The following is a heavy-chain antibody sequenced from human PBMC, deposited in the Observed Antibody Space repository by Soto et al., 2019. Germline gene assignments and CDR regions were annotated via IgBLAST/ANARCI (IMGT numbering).Heavy chain of an antibody. CDR2: ISSSSSYI. D-gene: IGHD2-21*02. CDR1: GFTFSSHS. V-gene: IGHV3-21*04. Sequence: PGRSLRLSWAASGFTFSSHSMNWVRQAPGKGLEWVSSISSSSSYIYYADSVKGRFTISRDNAKNSLYLQMSSLRSEDTAVYYCARSGVVVTAMFYYYYGMDVLGQGTTVTVSS. CDR3: ARSGVVVTAMFYYYYGMDV. J-gene: IGHJ6*02.